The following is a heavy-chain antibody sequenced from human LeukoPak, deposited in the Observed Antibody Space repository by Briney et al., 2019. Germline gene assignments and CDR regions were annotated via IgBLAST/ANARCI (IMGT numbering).Heavy chain of an antibody. CDR3: ARSSGYYYTGFDY. Sequence: GRSLRLSCAASGFTFSSYAMHWVRQAPGKGLEWVAVISYDGSNKYYADSVKGRFTISRDNSKNTLYLQMNSLRAEDTAVYYCARSSGYYYTGFDYRGQGTLVTVSS. V-gene: IGHV3-30*04. J-gene: IGHJ4*02. D-gene: IGHD3-22*01. CDR1: GFTFSSYA. CDR2: ISYDGSNK.